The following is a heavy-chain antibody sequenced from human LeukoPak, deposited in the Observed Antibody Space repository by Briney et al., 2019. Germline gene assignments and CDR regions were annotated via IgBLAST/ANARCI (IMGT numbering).Heavy chain of an antibody. CDR3: ARDGAGIGDVAFDI. CDR2: ISGYNGNT. D-gene: IGHD6-19*01. V-gene: IGHV1-18*01. CDR1: GYTFSNYG. Sequence: ASVKVSCKASGYTFSNYGISWVRQAPGQGLEWMGWISGYNGNTNYAQKLQARVTMTTDTSTSTAYMELRSLRSDDTAVYYCARDGAGIGDVAFDIWGQGTKVTVSS. J-gene: IGHJ3*02.